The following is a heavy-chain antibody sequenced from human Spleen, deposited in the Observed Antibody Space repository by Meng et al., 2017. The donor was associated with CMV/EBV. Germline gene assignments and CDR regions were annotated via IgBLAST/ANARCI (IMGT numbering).Heavy chain of an antibody. D-gene: IGHD3-3*01. Sequence: GESLKISCAASGFTFSSYGMHWVRQAPGKGLEWVSFIRYDGSNYYYADSVKGRFTISRDNSKNTLYLQMNSLRAEDTALYYCAKYREPGARERLDVWGQGTTVTVSS. CDR1: GFTFSSYG. CDR2: IRYDGSNY. V-gene: IGHV3-30*02. CDR3: AKYREPGARERLDV. J-gene: IGHJ6*02.